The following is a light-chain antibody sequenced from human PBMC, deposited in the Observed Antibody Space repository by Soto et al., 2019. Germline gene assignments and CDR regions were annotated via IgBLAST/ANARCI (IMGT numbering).Light chain of an antibody. CDR3: QQSFTTPYVA. J-gene: IGKJ1*01. CDR2: AAS. V-gene: IGKV1-39*01. Sequence: DIHMTQSRSSLSASVGYRVTITCRXSQSIGTYLNWYQQKPGKAPRLLIYAASRLQSGVPSRFSGGGSGTDFTLTISSLQPEDFATYYCQQSFTTPYVAFGQGTKVDIK. CDR1: QSIGTY.